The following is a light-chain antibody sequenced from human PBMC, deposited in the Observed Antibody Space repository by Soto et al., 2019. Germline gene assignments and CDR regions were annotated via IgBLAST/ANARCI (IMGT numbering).Light chain of an antibody. J-gene: IGKJ2*01. V-gene: IGKV3-20*01. CDR1: QSISSTC. CDR3: QQYGSSPPFT. Sequence: EIVSTQSPGTLSLSPGEKATLSCRASQSISSTCLAWYQLKPGQAPRLLIYGASSRATDAPDRFSGSGSGTDFTLTISRLEPEDFAVYYCQQYGSSPPFTFGQGTKLEIK. CDR2: GAS.